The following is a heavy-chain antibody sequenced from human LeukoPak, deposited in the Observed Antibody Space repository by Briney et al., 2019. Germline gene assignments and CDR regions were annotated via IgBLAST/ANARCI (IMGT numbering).Heavy chain of an antibody. Sequence: SETLSLTCTVSGYSISSGYYWGWIRQPPGKGLEWIGSIYHSGSTYYNPSLKSRVTISVDTSKNQFSLKLSSVTAADTAVYYCARDGTRFGELVRAFDIWGQGTMVTVSS. J-gene: IGHJ3*02. CDR1: GYSISSGYY. CDR2: IYHSGST. V-gene: IGHV4-38-2*02. D-gene: IGHD3-10*02. CDR3: ARDGTRFGELVRAFDI.